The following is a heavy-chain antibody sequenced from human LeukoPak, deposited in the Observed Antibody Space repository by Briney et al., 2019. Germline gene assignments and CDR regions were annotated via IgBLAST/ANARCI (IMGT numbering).Heavy chain of an antibody. CDR1: GGSISSYD. CDR3: ARDRPATENWYFDL. V-gene: IGHV4-59*13. D-gene: IGHD1-26*01. Sequence: PSETLSLTCTVSGGSISSYDWSWIRQPPGKGLEWIGSIFYSGSTNYNPSLESRITISVDTSKNQFSLRLSSVTAADTAVYYCARDRPATENWYFDLWGRGTLVTVSS. CDR2: IFYSGST. J-gene: IGHJ2*01.